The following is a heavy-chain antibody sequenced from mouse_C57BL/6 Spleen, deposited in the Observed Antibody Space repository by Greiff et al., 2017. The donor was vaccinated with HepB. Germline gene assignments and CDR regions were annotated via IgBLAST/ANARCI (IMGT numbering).Heavy chain of an antibody. V-gene: IGHV1-15*01. CDR2: IDPETGGT. CDR1: GYTFTDYE. J-gene: IGHJ4*01. Sequence: VQLQQSGAELVRPGASVTLSCKASGYTFTDYEMHWVKQTPVHGLEWIGAIDPETGGTAYNQKFKGKAILTADKSSSTAYMELRSLTSEDSAVYYCPGGGAMDYWGQGTSVTVSS. CDR3: PGGGAMDY.